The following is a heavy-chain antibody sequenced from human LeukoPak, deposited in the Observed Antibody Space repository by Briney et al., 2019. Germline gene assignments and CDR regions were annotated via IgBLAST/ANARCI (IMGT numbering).Heavy chain of an antibody. D-gene: IGHD6-6*01. CDR3: ARDFDIAARPRTWWFDP. J-gene: IGHJ5*02. Sequence: ASVKVSCKASGYTFTGYYMHWVRQAPGQGLEWMGWINPNSGGTNYAQKFQGRVTMTRDTSISTAYMELSRLRSDDTAAYYCARDFDIAARPRTWWFDPWGQGTLVTVSS. CDR2: INPNSGGT. CDR1: GYTFTGYY. V-gene: IGHV1-2*02.